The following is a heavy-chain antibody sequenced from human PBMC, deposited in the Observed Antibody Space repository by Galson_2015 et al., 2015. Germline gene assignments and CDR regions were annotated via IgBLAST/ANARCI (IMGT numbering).Heavy chain of an antibody. J-gene: IGHJ6*03. D-gene: IGHD1-1*01. Sequence: SLRLSCAASGFTFSSYEMNWVRQAPGKGLEWVSYISSSGSTIYYADSVKGRFTISRDNAKNSLYLQMNSLRAEDTAVYYCARAPGGVQLVYYYYYMDVWGKGTTVTVSS. CDR1: GFTFSSYE. V-gene: IGHV3-48*03. CDR2: ISSSGSTI. CDR3: ARAPGGVQLVYYYYYMDV.